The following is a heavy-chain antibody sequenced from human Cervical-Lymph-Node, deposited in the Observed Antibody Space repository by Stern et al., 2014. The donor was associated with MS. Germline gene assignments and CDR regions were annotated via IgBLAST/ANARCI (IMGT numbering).Heavy chain of an antibody. CDR1: GFTFSTYA. V-gene: IGHV3-23*04. CDR2: ISRNSAST. D-gene: IGHD2-8*02. J-gene: IGHJ6*02. CDR3: AKQRTDYYYYGMDV. Sequence: EVQLVQSGGDLVQPGGSLRLSCAPSGFTFSTYAMTWVRQAPGKGLEWVSTISRNSASTYYGDSVKGRFSISRDNSKSMLYLQMPSLRAEDTALYYCAKQRTDYYYYGMDVWGQGTTVTVSS.